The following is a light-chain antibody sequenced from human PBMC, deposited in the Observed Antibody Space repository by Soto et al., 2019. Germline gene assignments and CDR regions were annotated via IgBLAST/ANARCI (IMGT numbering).Light chain of an antibody. CDR2: EVS. CDR1: SSDVGGYNY. Sequence: QSALTQPPSASGSPGQSVTISCTGTSSDVGGYNYVSWYQQHPGKAPKLMIYEVSKRPSGVPDRFSGSKSGNTASLTVSGLQVEDEADYYCQSFGGSLSGWVFGGGTKVTVL. J-gene: IGLJ3*02. V-gene: IGLV2-8*01. CDR3: QSFGGSLSGWV.